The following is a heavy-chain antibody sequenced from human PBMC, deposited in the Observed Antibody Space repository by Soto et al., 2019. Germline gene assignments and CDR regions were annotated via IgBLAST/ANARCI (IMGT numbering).Heavy chain of an antibody. J-gene: IGHJ4*01. CDR2: ISISSSDR. CDR3: VRGMNPLF. CDR1: GFTLRTYT. Sequence: EVQLVESGGGLVKPGGSLRLSCAASGFTLRTYTMNWVRQAPGKGLEWVSSISISSSDRYYADSVRGLFTISRDNAKNALYLKMNSLRADDTAVYFCVRGMNPLFGGQGTLVTVSS. V-gene: IGHV3-21*06.